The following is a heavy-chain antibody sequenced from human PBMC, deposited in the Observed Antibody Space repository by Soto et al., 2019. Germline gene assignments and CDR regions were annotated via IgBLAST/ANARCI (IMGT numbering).Heavy chain of an antibody. Sequence: SLTCTVSGGSISSYYWSWIRQPPGKGLEWIGYIYYSGSTNYNPSLKSRVTISVDTSKNQFSLKLSSVTAADTAVYYCARGSWFDPWGQGTLVTVSS. V-gene: IGHV4-59*01. CDR3: ARGSWFDP. CDR2: IYYSGST. J-gene: IGHJ5*02. CDR1: GGSISSYY.